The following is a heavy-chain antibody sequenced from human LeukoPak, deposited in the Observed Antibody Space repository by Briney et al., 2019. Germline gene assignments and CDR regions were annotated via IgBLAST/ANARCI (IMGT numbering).Heavy chain of an antibody. Sequence: SETLSLTCTVSGGSISSYYWSWIRQPPGKGLEWIGYIYYSGSTKYNPSLKSRVTISVDTSKNQFSLKLSSVTAADTAVYYCARAGVVGATTRRAYFDYWGQGTLVTVSS. CDR2: IYYSGST. V-gene: IGHV4-59*01. D-gene: IGHD1-26*01. CDR3: ARAGVVGATTRRAYFDY. CDR1: GGSISSYY. J-gene: IGHJ4*02.